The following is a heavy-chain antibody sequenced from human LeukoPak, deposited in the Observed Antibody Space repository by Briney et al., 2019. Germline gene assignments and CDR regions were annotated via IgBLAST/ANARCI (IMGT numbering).Heavy chain of an antibody. CDR2: IIPIFGTA. J-gene: IGHJ4*02. D-gene: IGHD3-22*01. V-gene: IGHV1-69*05. CDR1: GGTFSSYA. CDR3: ARVGDSSGYYFDY. Sequence: GASVKVPCKASGGTFSSYAISWVRQAPGQGLEWMGGIIPIFGTANYAQKFQGRVTITTDESTSTAYMELSSLRSEDTAVYYCARVGDSSGYYFDYWGQGTLVTVSS.